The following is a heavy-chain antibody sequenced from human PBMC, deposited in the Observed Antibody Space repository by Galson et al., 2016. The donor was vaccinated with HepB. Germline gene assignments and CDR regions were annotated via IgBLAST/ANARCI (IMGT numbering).Heavy chain of an antibody. CDR2: TYYRSKWYN. CDR3: ARDYWGFFDY. V-gene: IGHV6-1*01. CDR1: GDSVSRISLA. Sequence: AISGDSVSRISLAWNWIRQSPSRGLEWLGRTYYRSKWYNDYAASVKSRISINPDTSKNQFSLHLNSVTPEDTAVYYCARDYWGFFDYWGQGTLVTVSS. D-gene: IGHD7-27*01. J-gene: IGHJ4*02.